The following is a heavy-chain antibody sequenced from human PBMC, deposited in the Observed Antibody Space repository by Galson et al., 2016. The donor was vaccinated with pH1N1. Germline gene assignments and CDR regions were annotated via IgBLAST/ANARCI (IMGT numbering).Heavy chain of an antibody. CDR3: ARMGGSGEMGFYFDY. CDR2: IYHSGST. Sequence: SETLSLTCAVSGYSISSGYYWGWIRQPPGKGLEWIGSIYHSGSTYYNPSLKSRVTISVDTSKNHFSLKLSSVTAADTAVYYCARMGGSGEMGFYFDYWGQGTPVTVSS. J-gene: IGHJ4*02. V-gene: IGHV4-38-2*01. D-gene: IGHD5-24*01. CDR1: GYSISSGYY.